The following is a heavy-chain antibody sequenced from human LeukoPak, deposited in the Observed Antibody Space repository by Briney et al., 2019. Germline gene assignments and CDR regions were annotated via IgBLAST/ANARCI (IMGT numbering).Heavy chain of an antibody. D-gene: IGHD6-13*01. CDR3: AKAASSSWPSYYYGMDV. CDR2: ITGSGGNT. J-gene: IGHJ6*02. V-gene: IGHV3-23*01. Sequence: GGSLRLSCAASGFIFSSYSMSWVRQAPGKGLEWVSVITGSGGNTYYADSVKGRFTISKDNSKNTVYLQMSSLGVDDTAVYYCAKAASSSWPSYYYGMDVWGQGTTVTVSS. CDR1: GFIFSSYS.